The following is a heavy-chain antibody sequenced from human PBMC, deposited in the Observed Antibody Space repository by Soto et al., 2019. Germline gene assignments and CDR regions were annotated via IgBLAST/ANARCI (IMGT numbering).Heavy chain of an antibody. J-gene: IGHJ2*01. Sequence: QVQLVVSGGGLVKPGGSLRLSCAASGFTFSDCYMSWIRQAPGKGLEWVSYISSSGNTIYYADSVKGRFTISRDNAKNSQYLQMNSRRDEDTAVYYCARDSSSYSYGIRSYWYFDLWGRGTLVTVSS. CDR1: GFTFSDCY. D-gene: IGHD5-18*01. V-gene: IGHV3-11*01. CDR2: ISSSGNTI. CDR3: ARDSSSYSYGIRSYWYFDL.